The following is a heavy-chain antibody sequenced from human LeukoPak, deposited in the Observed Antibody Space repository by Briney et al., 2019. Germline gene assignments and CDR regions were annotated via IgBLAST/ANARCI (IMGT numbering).Heavy chain of an antibody. CDR2: ISAYNGNT. D-gene: IGHD4-11*01. V-gene: IGHV1-18*01. CDR1: GYTFTSYG. Sequence: GASVKVSCKASGYTFTSYGICWVRQAPGQGLEWMGWISAYNGNTNYAQKLQGRVTMTTDTSTSTAYMELRSLRSDDTAVYYCARDNDYSNYFEGFLDSFDYWGQGTLVTVSS. J-gene: IGHJ4*02. CDR3: ARDNDYSNYFEGFLDSFDY.